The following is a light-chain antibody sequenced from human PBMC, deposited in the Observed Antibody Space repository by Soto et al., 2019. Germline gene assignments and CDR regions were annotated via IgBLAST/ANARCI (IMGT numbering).Light chain of an antibody. V-gene: IGLV1-40*01. Sequence: VLTQPPSVSGAPGQRITISCTGSPSNIGAGFDVHWYQQFPGTAPKLLIYGTTSRPSGVPDRFSGSQSGTSASLAITGLQAGDEADYYCQSYDTSLSGAWVFGGGTKLTVL. CDR2: GTT. CDR3: QSYDTSLSGAWV. J-gene: IGLJ3*02. CDR1: PSNIGAGFD.